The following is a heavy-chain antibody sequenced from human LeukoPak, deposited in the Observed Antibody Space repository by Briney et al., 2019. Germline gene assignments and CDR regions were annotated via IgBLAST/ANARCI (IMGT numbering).Heavy chain of an antibody. Sequence: ASVKVSCKASGYTFSNYGVSWVRQAPGQGLEWVGWISVYKGTTKFAQKFQGRVTLTTDTSTSTAYMELRSLTTDDTAVYYCVRDFFRGGTEGFWGQGTLVTVSS. D-gene: IGHD3-10*01. CDR1: GYTFSNYG. J-gene: IGHJ1*01. V-gene: IGHV1-18*01. CDR3: VRDFFRGGTEGF. CDR2: ISVYKGTT.